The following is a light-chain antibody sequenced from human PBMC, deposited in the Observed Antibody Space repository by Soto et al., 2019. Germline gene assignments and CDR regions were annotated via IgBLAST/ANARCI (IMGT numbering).Light chain of an antibody. V-gene: IGLV2-14*01. CDR3: SSYRSSRTEG. J-gene: IGLJ1*01. CDR1: RSDDGGYNY. Sequence: QSALTQRASVSGPPGQSITSSCTGTRSDDGGYNYVSWYQQHPDKAPKPILSEVNNRPPGVSYRFSGSQSGNTASPTISPLQAEEEAAPFSSSYRSSRTEGFGTGTKVTVL. CDR2: EVN.